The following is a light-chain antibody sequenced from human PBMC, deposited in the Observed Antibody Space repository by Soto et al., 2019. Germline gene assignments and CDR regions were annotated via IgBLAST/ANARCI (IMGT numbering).Light chain of an antibody. CDR2: GAS. V-gene: IGKV3-15*01. CDR1: QSVSSY. J-gene: IGKJ1*01. CDR3: QQYNNWPPWT. Sequence: EIVLTQSPATLSLSPGERATLSCRASQSVSSYLAWYQQKPGQAPRLLIYGASTRATGIPAMFSGSGSGTEFTLTISSLQSEDFAVYYCQQYNNWPPWTFGQGTKVDIK.